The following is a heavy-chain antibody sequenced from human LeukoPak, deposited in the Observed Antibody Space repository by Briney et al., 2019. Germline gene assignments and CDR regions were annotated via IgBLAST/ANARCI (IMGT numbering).Heavy chain of an antibody. J-gene: IGHJ4*02. CDR1: GFTFRRYA. CDR3: AKDLAYDYLWGSKRRTSYYFDY. Sequence: GGSLRLSCATSGFTFRRYAISWVRQAPGKRLEWVSAISGSGDNTYYADSVKGRFTISRDNSKNTVYLQMNSLRAEDTAVYYCAKDLAYDYLWGSKRRTSYYFDYWGQGTLVTVSS. V-gene: IGHV3-23*01. D-gene: IGHD3-16*01. CDR2: ISGSGDNT.